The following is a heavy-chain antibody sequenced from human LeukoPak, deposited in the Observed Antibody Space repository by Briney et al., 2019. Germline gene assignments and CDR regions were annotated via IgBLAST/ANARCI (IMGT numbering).Heavy chain of an antibody. CDR1: GGSISSSSYY. CDR3: ARVLDYDFWSGFDAFDI. CDR2: IYYSGST. Sequence: SETLSLTCTVSGGSISSSSYYWGWIRQPPGKGLEWIGSIYYSGSTYYNPSLKSRVTISVDTSKNQFSLKLSSVTAADTVVYYCARVLDYDFWSGFDAFDIWGQGTMVTVSS. D-gene: IGHD3-3*01. V-gene: IGHV4-39*07. J-gene: IGHJ3*02.